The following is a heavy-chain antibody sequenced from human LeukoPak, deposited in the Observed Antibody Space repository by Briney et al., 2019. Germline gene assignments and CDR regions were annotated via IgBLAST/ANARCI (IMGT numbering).Heavy chain of an antibody. Sequence: GGSLRLSCAASGFTLSSYGMHWVRQAPGKGLEWVAFIRYDGSNKYYADPVKGRFTISRDNSKNTLYLQMNSLRAEDTAVYYCAKKGRRGYCGGDCYLGYFDYWGQGTLVTVSS. V-gene: IGHV3-30*02. D-gene: IGHD2-21*01. CDR1: GFTLSSYG. J-gene: IGHJ4*02. CDR2: IRYDGSNK. CDR3: AKKGRRGYCGGDCYLGYFDY.